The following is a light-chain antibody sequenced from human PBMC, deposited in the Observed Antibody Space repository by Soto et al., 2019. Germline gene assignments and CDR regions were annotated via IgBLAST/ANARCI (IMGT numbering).Light chain of an antibody. Sequence: EIVLTQSPATLSLSPGERATLSCRASQSVSSYLAWYQQNPGQAPRLLIYDASNRATGIPARFSGSGSGTAFTLSISSLEPEDFAVYYCQQRRNWPPYTFGQGTKLEIK. CDR2: DAS. V-gene: IGKV3-11*01. J-gene: IGKJ2*01. CDR1: QSVSSY. CDR3: QQRRNWPPYT.